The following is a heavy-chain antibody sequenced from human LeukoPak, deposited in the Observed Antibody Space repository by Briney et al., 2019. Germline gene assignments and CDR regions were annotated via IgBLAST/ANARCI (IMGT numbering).Heavy chain of an antibody. CDR2: ISYDGSNK. CDR1: GFTFSSYA. CDR3: ARSLRYFDWLPHFDY. Sequence: PGGSLRLSCAASGFTFSSYAMHWVRQAPGKGLEWVAVISYDGSNKYYADSVKGRFTISRDNSKNTLYPQMNSLRAEDTAVYYCARSLRYFDWLPHFDYWGQGTLVTVSS. V-gene: IGHV3-30-3*01. J-gene: IGHJ4*02. D-gene: IGHD3-9*01.